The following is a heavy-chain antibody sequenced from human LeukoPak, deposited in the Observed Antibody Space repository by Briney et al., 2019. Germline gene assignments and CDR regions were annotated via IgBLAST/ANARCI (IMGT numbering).Heavy chain of an antibody. D-gene: IGHD1-1*01. CDR1: GFTFSNYN. CDR2: ISSSSDTV. Sequence: GGSLRLSCAASGFTFSNYNMNWVRQAPGKGLEWVSYISSSSDTVFYPESVKGRFTISRDNAKNSLYLQIYGLRDDDTAVYYCARDDTGNSGHFDLWGRGTLVTVSS. CDR3: ARDDTGNSGHFDL. V-gene: IGHV3-48*02. J-gene: IGHJ2*01.